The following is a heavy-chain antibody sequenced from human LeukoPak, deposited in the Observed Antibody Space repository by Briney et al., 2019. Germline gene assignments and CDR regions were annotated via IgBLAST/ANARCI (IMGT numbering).Heavy chain of an antibody. CDR3: AKDHRGDDI. CDR1: GFTFSSYG. J-gene: IGHJ3*02. V-gene: IGHV3-30*02. D-gene: IGHD3-16*01. CDR2: IRYDGSNK. Sequence: PGGSLRPSCAAPGFTFSSYGMHWVRQAPGKGLEGVAFIRYDGSNKYYADSVKGRFTISRDNSKNTLYLQMNSLGAEDTAVYYCAKDHRGDDIWGQGTMVTVSS.